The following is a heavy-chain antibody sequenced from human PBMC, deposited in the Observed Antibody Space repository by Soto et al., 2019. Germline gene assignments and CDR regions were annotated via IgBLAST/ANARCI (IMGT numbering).Heavy chain of an antibody. V-gene: IGHV3-30*18. Sequence: GGSLGLSCAASGLTVSSYVIHWVRQAPGKGLEWVAVISYDGSNKYYADSVKGRFTISRDNSKNTLFLQMNSLRPEDTAVYYCAKDYCSSTNCYNDYWGQGTRVTVSS. J-gene: IGHJ4*02. CDR2: ISYDGSNK. CDR1: GLTVSSYV. D-gene: IGHD2-2*02. CDR3: AKDYCSSTNCYNDY.